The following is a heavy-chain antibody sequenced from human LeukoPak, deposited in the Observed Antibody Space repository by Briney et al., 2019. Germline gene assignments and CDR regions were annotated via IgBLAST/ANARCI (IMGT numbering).Heavy chain of an antibody. J-gene: IGHJ5*02. CDR1: GLTFSSYW. CDR3: ARESGIAAALDL. Sequence: GGSLRLSCAASGLTFSSYWMHWVRQAPGKGLVWVSRINTDGSSTSYADSVKGRFTISRDNAKNTLYLQMNSLRAEDTAVYYCARESGIAAALDLWGQGTLVTVSS. V-gene: IGHV3-74*01. CDR2: INTDGSST. D-gene: IGHD6-13*01.